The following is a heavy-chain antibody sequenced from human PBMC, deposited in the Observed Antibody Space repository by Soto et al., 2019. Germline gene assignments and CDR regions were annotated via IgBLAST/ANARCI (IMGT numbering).Heavy chain of an antibody. CDR2: ITSGSDYI. V-gene: IGHV3-21*01. J-gene: IGHJ3*02. CDR1: GFTFSSYA. Sequence: GGSLRLSCAASGFTFSSYAMNWVRQATGKGLEWVAFITSGSDYIYYADSVKGRFTISRDDANNSLFLQMSSLRAEDTAVYYCARARTAAAPFDIWGQGTMVT. CDR3: ARARTAAAPFDI. D-gene: IGHD6-13*01.